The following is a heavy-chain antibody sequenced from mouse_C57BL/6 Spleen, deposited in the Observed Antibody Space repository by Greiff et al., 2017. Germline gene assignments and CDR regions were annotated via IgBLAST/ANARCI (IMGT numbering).Heavy chain of an antibody. D-gene: IGHD2-4*01. Sequence: EVQLQQSGPELVKPGASVKISCKASGYTFTDYYMNWVKQSHGKSLEWIGDINPNNGGTSYNQKFKGKATLTVDKSSSTAYMELRSLTSEDSAVYYCASYDYEMLYYFDYWGQGTTLTVSS. CDR3: ASYDYEMLYYFDY. V-gene: IGHV1-26*01. CDR2: INPNNGGT. CDR1: GYTFTDYY. J-gene: IGHJ2*01.